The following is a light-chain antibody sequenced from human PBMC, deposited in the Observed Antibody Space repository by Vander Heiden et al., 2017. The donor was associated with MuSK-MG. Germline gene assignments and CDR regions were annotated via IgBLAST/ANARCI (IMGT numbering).Light chain of an antibody. V-gene: IGKV3-20*01. CDR1: QSVSSSY. J-gene: IGKJ1*01. Sequence: TLSLSPGERATLSCRASQSVSSSYLAWYQQKPGQAPRLLIYGASSRATGIPDRFSGSGSGTDFTLTISRLEPEDFAVYYCQQYGSSPWTFGQGSKVEI. CDR2: GAS. CDR3: QQYGSSPWT.